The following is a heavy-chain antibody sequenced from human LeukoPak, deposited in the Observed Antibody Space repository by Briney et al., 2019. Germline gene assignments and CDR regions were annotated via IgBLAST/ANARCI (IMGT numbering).Heavy chain of an antibody. CDR2: IYHSGST. D-gene: IGHD3-16*02. Sequence: SETLSLTCTVSGGSTSSYYWSWIRQPPGKGLEWIGSIYHSGSTYYNPSLKSRVTISVDTSKNQFSLKLSSVTAADTAVYYCARDLSLWDYYYGMDVWGQGTTVTVSS. CDR3: ARDLSLWDYYYGMDV. V-gene: IGHV4-59*01. J-gene: IGHJ6*02. CDR1: GGSTSSYY.